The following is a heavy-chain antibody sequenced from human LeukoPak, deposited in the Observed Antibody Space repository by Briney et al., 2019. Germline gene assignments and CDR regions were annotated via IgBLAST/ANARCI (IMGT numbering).Heavy chain of an antibody. CDR1: GYTFTGYY. CDR3: ARGRIVVVPASNWFDP. D-gene: IGHD2-2*01. V-gene: IGHV1-2*02. Sequence: ASVKVSCKASGYTFTGYYMHWVRQAPGQGLEWMGWINPNSGGTNYAQKFQGRVTMTRGTSISTAYMELSRLRSDDTAVYYCARGRIVVVPASNWFDPWGQGTLVTVSS. J-gene: IGHJ5*02. CDR2: INPNSGGT.